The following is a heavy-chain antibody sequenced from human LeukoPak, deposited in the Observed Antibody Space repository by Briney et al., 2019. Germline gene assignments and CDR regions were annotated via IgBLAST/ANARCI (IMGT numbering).Heavy chain of an antibody. Sequence: GGSLRLSCAASGFTFDDYAMHWVRQAPGKGLEWVSGISWNSGSIGYADSVKGRLTISRDNAKNSLYLQMNSLRAEDTALYYCAKDGSGDWGQGTLVTVSS. J-gene: IGHJ4*02. CDR1: GFTFDDYA. V-gene: IGHV3-9*01. CDR3: AKDGSGD. D-gene: IGHD1-26*01. CDR2: ISWNSGSI.